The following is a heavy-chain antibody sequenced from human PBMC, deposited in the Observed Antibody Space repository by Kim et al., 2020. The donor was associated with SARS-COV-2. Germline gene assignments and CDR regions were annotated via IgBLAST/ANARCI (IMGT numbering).Heavy chain of an antibody. V-gene: IGHV4-39*01. J-gene: IGHJ4*02. D-gene: IGHD3-22*01. Sequence: SETLSLTCTVSGGSISSSSYYWGWIRQPPGKGLEWIGSIYYSGSTYYNPSLKSRVTISVDTSKNQFSLKLSSVTAADTAVYYCASCITMIARVDYWGQGTLVTVSS. CDR3: ASCITMIARVDY. CDR2: IYYSGST. CDR1: GGSISSSSYY.